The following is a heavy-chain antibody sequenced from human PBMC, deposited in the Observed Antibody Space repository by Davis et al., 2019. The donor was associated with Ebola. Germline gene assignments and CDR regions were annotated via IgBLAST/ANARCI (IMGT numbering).Heavy chain of an antibody. CDR2: ISYDGSNK. CDR1: GFTFSSYA. D-gene: IGHD3-3*01. V-gene: IGHV3-30-3*01. Sequence: PGGSLRLSCAASGFTFSSYAMHWVRQAPGKGLEWVAVISYDGSNKYYADSVKGRFTISRDNSKNTLYLQMNSLRAEDTAVYYCARPKLYDFWSGYWDWGQGTLVTVSS. J-gene: IGHJ4*02. CDR3: ARPKLYDFWSGYWD.